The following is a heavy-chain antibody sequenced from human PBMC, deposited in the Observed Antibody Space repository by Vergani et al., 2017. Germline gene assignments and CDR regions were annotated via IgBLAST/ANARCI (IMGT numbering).Heavy chain of an antibody. D-gene: IGHD2-2*02. CDR3: ARGGDCSSTSCYMGYYYYYMDV. CDR1: GFTFSSYS. CDR2: ISSSSSYI. Sequence: EVQLLESGGGLVQPGGSLRLSCAASGFTFSSYSMNWVRQAPGKGLEWVSSISSSSSYIYYADSVKGRFTISRDNAKNSLYLQMNSLRAEDTAVYYCARGGDCSSTSCYMGYYYYYMDVWGKGTTVTVSS. J-gene: IGHJ6*03. V-gene: IGHV3-21*01.